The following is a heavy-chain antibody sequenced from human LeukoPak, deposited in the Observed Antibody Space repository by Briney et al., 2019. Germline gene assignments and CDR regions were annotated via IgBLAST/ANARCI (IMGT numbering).Heavy chain of an antibody. Sequence: ASVKVSCTASGYTFTSYAMNWVRQAPGQGLEWMGWINTNTGNPTYAQGFTGRFVFSLGTSVSTAYLQISSLKAEDTAVYYCARAFRDGYRPRDAFDIWGQGTMVTVSS. V-gene: IGHV7-4-1*02. CDR2: INTNTGNP. J-gene: IGHJ3*02. CDR3: ARAFRDGYRPRDAFDI. CDR1: GYTFTSYA. D-gene: IGHD5-24*01.